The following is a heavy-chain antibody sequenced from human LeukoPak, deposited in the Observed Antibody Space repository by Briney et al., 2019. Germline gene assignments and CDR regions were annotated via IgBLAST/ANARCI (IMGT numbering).Heavy chain of an antibody. V-gene: IGHV6-1*01. CDR2: TYYRSRWYN. CDR3: ARVTEKQYLPFDS. Sequence: SQTLSLTCAISGDSVSSNSPAWNWIRQSPSRGLEWLGRTYYRSRWYNEYALSVKSRITINPDTSKNQFSLQLNSVTPEDTAVYYCARVTEKQYLPFDSWGQGTLVTVSS. CDR1: GDSVSSNSPA. J-gene: IGHJ4*02. D-gene: IGHD6-19*01.